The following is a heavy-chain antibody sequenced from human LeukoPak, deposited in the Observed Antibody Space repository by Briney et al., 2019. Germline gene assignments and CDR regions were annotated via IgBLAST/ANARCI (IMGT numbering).Heavy chain of an antibody. D-gene: IGHD2-21*02. CDR3: AKDGSMVVTAILAY. CDR2: ISGSGGST. J-gene: IGHJ4*02. Sequence: GGSLRLSCAASGFTFSSYAMSWVRQAPGKGLEWVSAISGSGGSTYYADSVKGRFTISRDNSKNTLYLQMNSLRAEDTAVYYCAKDGSMVVTAILAYRGQGTLVTVSS. V-gene: IGHV3-23*01. CDR1: GFTFSSYA.